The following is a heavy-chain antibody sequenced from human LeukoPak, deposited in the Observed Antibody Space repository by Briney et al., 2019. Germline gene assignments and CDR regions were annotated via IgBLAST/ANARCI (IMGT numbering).Heavy chain of an antibody. D-gene: IGHD6-6*01. V-gene: IGHV3-13*01. CDR1: GFTFSSYD. CDR3: ARAPPYSSASWGYYGMDV. CDR2: IGIAGDT. J-gene: IGHJ6*02. Sequence: GGSLRLSCAASGFTFSSYDMHWVRQTTGKGLEWVSSIGIAGDTYYPGSVKGRFTISRENAKNSLYLQMNSLRAGDTAVYYCARAPPYSSASWGYYGMDVWAKGPRSPSP.